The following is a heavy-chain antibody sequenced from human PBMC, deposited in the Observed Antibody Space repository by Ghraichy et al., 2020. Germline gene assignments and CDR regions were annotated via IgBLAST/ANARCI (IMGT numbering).Heavy chain of an antibody. J-gene: IGHJ6*03. Sequence: ASVKVSCKASGYTFTSYDINWVRQATGQGLEWMGWMNPNSGNTGYAQKFQGRVTITRNTSISTAYMELSSLRSEDTAVYYCAFLAPVDTASYYYMDVWGKGTTVTVSS. V-gene: IGHV1-8*03. D-gene: IGHD3-3*01. CDR2: MNPNSGNT. CDR3: AFLAPVDTASYYYMDV. CDR1: GYTFTSYD.